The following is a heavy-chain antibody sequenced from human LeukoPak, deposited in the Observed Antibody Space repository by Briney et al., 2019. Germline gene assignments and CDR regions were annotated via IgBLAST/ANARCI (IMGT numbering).Heavy chain of an antibody. CDR3: ARLLVYGSGAEAFDY. Sequence: PGGSLRLSCAASGFTFSSYGMHWVRQAPGKGLEWVANIKQDGSEKYYLDSVKGRFTISRDNAKNSLYLQMNSLRAEDTAVYYCARLLVYGSGAEAFDYWGQGALVTVSS. V-gene: IGHV3-7*01. D-gene: IGHD3-10*01. CDR2: IKQDGSEK. J-gene: IGHJ4*02. CDR1: GFTFSSYG.